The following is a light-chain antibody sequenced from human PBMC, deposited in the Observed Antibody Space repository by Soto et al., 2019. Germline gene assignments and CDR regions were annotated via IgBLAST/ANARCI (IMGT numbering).Light chain of an antibody. Sequence: IQLTQSPSSLSASVGDRVTITCRASQGISFYLAWYQQKPGRAPNLLIYSTSTLQSGVPSRFSGSGYGTDFTLTISSLQPEDFATYYCQQLKSYPLTFGGGTNVDIK. CDR1: QGISFY. CDR2: STS. J-gene: IGKJ4*01. CDR3: QQLKSYPLT. V-gene: IGKV1-9*01.